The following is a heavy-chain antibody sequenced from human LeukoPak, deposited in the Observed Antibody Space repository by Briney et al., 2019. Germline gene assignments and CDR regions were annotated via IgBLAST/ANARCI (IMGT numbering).Heavy chain of an antibody. Sequence: PGGSLRLSCAASGFTFSAYAMAWVRRPPGRGLEWVSTMALSGGPTHYADAVEGRFTISRDDSKSTLYLHINNLRAEDTAVYYCARDLSLVVGASDSWGKGTLVTVSS. D-gene: IGHD1-26*01. CDR3: ARDLSLVVGASDS. J-gene: IGHJ5*02. V-gene: IGHV3-23*01. CDR1: GFTFSAYA. CDR2: MALSGGPT.